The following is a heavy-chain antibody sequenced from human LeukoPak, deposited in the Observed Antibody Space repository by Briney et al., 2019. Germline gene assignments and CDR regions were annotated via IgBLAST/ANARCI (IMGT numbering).Heavy chain of an antibody. CDR3: ARFEWGRWYGAPDDY. CDR1: GFTFSSYA. J-gene: IGHJ4*02. V-gene: IGHV3-30*04. Sequence: GGSLRLSCAASGFTFSSYAMHWVRQAPGKGLEWVAVISYDGSNKYYADSVKGRFTISRDNAKNSLYLQMNSLRAEDTAVYYCARFEWGRWYGAPDDYWGQGTLVTVSS. CDR2: ISYDGSNK. D-gene: IGHD6-13*01.